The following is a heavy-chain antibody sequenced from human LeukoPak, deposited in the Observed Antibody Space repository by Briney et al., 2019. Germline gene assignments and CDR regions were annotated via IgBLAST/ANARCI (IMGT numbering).Heavy chain of an antibody. CDR3: AKGLLNYGDYGIDAFDI. D-gene: IGHD4-17*01. CDR2: IGTDGSST. CDR1: GFTFSSYW. J-gene: IGHJ3*02. V-gene: IGHV3-74*01. Sequence: GGSLRLSCAASGFTFSSYWMHWVRQVPGKGLVWVSRIGTDGSSTTYADYVKGRFTISRDNAKNTLFLQMNSLRTEDTALYYCAKGLLNYGDYGIDAFDIWGQGTMVTVSS.